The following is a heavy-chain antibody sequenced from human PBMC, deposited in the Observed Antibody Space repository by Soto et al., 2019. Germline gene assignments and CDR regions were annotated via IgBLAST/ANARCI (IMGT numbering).Heavy chain of an antibody. CDR3: ARGPPTLRYFDWPPFDY. Sequence: GASVKVSCKASGYTFTSYGISWVRQAPGQGLEWMGWISAYNGNTNYAQKLQGRVTMTTDTSTGTAYMELRSLRSDDTAVYYCARGPPTLRYFDWPPFDYWGQGTLVTVSS. V-gene: IGHV1-18*01. CDR1: GYTFTSYG. D-gene: IGHD3-9*01. CDR2: ISAYNGNT. J-gene: IGHJ4*02.